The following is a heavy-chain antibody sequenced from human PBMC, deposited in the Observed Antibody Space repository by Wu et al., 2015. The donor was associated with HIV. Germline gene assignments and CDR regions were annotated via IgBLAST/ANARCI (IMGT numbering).Heavy chain of an antibody. CDR3: ANLLRRAYDSGSQQQIVFDP. CDR1: GYRFTHYG. V-gene: IGHV1-18*01. J-gene: IGHJ5*02. D-gene: IGHD3-10*01. CDR2: INDKGLT. Sequence: QVQLVQSGDEVKKPGASVKVSCKASGYRFTHYGFTWVRQAPGQGLEWMGWINDKGLTNYAQKFQGRVTMTTDTSTNTAYLQLTSLTSDDTAIYFCANLLRRAYDSGSQQQIVFDPWGQGTLVSVSS.